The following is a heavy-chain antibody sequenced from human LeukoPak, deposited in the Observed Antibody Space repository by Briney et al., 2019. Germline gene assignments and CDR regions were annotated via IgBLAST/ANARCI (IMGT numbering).Heavy chain of an antibody. V-gene: IGHV1-2*02. J-gene: IGHJ4*02. CDR2: INPNSGGT. CDR3: ARQQVVPAATPKGYFDY. Sequence: ASVKVSCKASGYTFTGYYMHWVRQAPGQGLEWMGWINPNSGGTNYAQKFQGRVTMTRDTSISTAYMELSRLRSDDTAVYYCARQQVVPAATPKGYFDYWGQGTLVTVSS. D-gene: IGHD2-2*01. CDR1: GYTFTGYY.